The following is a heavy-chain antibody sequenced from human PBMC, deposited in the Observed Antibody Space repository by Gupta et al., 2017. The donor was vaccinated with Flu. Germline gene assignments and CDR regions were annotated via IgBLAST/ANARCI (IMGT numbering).Heavy chain of an antibody. CDR3: ARRGIFGVGRLY. J-gene: IGHJ4*02. CDR1: GFTFSSYE. V-gene: IGHV3-48*03. D-gene: IGHD3-3*01. Sequence: EVQLVESGGGLVQPGGSLRLSCAASGFTFSSYEMNWVRQAPGKGLEWVSYISSSGSTIYYADSVKGRFTISRDNAKNSLYLQMNSLRAEDTAVYYCARRGIFGVGRLYWGQGTLVTVSS. CDR2: ISSSGSTI.